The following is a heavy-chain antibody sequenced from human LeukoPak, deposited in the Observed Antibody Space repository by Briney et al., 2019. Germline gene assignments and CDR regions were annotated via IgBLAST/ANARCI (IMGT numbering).Heavy chain of an antibody. CDR2: ISSNSSKM. J-gene: IGHJ4*02. D-gene: IGHD3/OR15-3a*01. Sequence: GGSLRLSCAASGFTFSGFSMNWVRQAPGRGLEWISYISSNSSKMYYADSVKGRFSISRDNAKNSLYLQMNSLRVEDTAIYYCASRQKERTGYWGQGTLVTVSS. CDR1: GFTFSGFS. CDR3: ASRQKERTGY. V-gene: IGHV3-48*04.